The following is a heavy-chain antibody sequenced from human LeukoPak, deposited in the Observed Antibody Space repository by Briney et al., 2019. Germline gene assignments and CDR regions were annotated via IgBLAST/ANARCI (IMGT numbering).Heavy chain of an antibody. CDR2: IYTSGST. CDR1: GGSIRSYY. D-gene: IGHD3-10*01. CDR3: ARDPGYYGSGTRGAFDI. J-gene: IGHJ3*02. Sequence: SETLSLTCTVSGGSIRSYYWSWIRQPAGKGLEWIGRIYTSGSTNYNPSLKSRVTMSVDTSKNQFSLKLGSVTAADTAMYYCARDPGYYGSGTRGAFDIWGQGTMVTVSS. V-gene: IGHV4-4*07.